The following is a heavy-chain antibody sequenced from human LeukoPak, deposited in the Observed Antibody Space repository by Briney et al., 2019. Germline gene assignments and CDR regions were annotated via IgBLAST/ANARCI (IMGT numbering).Heavy chain of an antibody. Sequence: SETLSLTCTVSGGSIGSGTYYWGWIRQSPGKGLEWIGSISYSGSTNYNPSLKSRVTISVDTSKNQFSLKLSSVTAAGTAVYYCARVGNPLVTVFAWFDPWGQGTLVTVSS. CDR2: ISYSGST. D-gene: IGHD3-3*01. V-gene: IGHV4-39*07. J-gene: IGHJ5*02. CDR3: ARVGNPLVTVFAWFDP. CDR1: GGSIGSGTYY.